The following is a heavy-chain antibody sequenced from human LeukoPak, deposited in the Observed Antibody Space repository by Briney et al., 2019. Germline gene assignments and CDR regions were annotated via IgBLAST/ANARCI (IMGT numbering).Heavy chain of an antibody. V-gene: IGHV3-21*01. Sequence: KTGGSLRLSCAASGFTFSSYAMSWVRQAPGKGLEWVSSITGSSNHAYYADSLKGRFTISRDNAKNSLYLQMNSLRVEDTAIYYCARDTRFYDSRGYYYFLDYWGQGTLVTVSS. CDR3: ARDTRFYDSRGYYYFLDY. J-gene: IGHJ4*02. CDR2: ITGSSNHA. CDR1: GFTFSSYA. D-gene: IGHD3-22*01.